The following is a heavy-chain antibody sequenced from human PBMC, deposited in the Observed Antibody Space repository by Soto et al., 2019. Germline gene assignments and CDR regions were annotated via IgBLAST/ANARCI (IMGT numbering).Heavy chain of an antibody. D-gene: IGHD6-13*01. J-gene: IGHJ4*02. CDR1: GGSISSYY. V-gene: IGHV4-4*07. CDR3: ARCKGSSSWYYFDY. CDR2: IYTSGST. Sequence: SETLSLTCTVSGGSISSYYWSWIRQPAGKGLEWIGRIYTSGSTNYNPSLKSRVTMSVDTSKNQFSLKLSSVTAADTAVYYCARCKGSSSWYYFDYWGQGTLVTVSS.